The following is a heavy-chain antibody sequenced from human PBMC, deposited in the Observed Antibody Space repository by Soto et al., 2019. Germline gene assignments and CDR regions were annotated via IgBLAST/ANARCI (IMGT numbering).Heavy chain of an antibody. Sequence: SETLSLTFTVSGDSLSSGGHYWIWIRQHPGKGLEWLGHIYDSVNTYYSPSLTSRVTISADMSKNQFSLNLRSVTAADTAVYCCARVDHRGYFAILTDYWGQGTLVTVSS. J-gene: IGHJ4*02. CDR2: IYDSVNT. CDR3: ARVDHRGYFAILTDY. D-gene: IGHD3-9*01. V-gene: IGHV4-31*03. CDR1: GDSLSSGGHY.